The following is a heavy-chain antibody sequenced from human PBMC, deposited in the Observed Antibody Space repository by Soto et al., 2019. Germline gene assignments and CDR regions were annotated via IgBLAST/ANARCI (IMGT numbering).Heavy chain of an antibody. Sequence: SVKVSCKASGGTFSSYAISWVRQAPGQGLEWMGGIIPIFGTANYAQKFQGRVTITADESTSTAYMELSSLRSEDTAVYYCARAGYGGTIYYYYGMDVWGQGTKVTVSS. CDR1: GGTFSSYA. CDR3: ARAGYGGTIYYYYGMDV. CDR2: IIPIFGTA. D-gene: IGHD4-17*01. V-gene: IGHV1-69*13. J-gene: IGHJ6*02.